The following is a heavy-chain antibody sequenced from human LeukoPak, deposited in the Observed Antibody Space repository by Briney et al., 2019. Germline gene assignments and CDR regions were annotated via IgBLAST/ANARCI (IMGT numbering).Heavy chain of an antibody. D-gene: IGHD3-10*01. CDR3: ASASGGAGL. CDR2: ISWNSGSI. Sequence: PGGSLRLSCAASGFTFDDYAMHWVRQAPGKGLEWVSGISWNSGSIGYADSVKGRFTISRDNAKNSLYLQMNSLRAEDTAVYYCASASGGAGLWGQGTLVTVSS. J-gene: IGHJ4*02. CDR1: GFTFDDYA. V-gene: IGHV3-9*01.